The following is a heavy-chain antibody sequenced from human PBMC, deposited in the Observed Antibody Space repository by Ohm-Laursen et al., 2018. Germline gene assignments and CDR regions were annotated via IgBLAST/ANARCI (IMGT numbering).Heavy chain of an antibody. Sequence: SLRLSCTASGFTFSDYYMSWIRQAPGKGLEWVSYISSSGSTMYYADSVKGRFTISRDNAKNSLYLQMNSLRAEDTAVYYCARVSRGTLQSPWGQGTLVTVSS. CDR2: ISSSGSTM. CDR3: ARVSRGTLQSP. CDR1: GFTFSDYY. J-gene: IGHJ5*02. D-gene: IGHD5-24*01. V-gene: IGHV3-11*01.